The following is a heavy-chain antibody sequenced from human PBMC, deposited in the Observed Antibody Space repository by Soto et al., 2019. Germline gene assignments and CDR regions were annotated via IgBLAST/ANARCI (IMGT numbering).Heavy chain of an antibody. V-gene: IGHV1-2*04. CDR1: GYTFTGYY. CDR2: INPNSGGT. CDR3: ARVRLSGGGSDQRRYYYYGMDV. D-gene: IGHD1-26*01. J-gene: IGHJ6*02. Sequence: QVQLVQSGAEVKKPGASVKVSCKASGYTFTGYYMHWVRQAPGQGLEWMGWINPNSGGTNYAQKFQGWVPMTRDTSISTAYMELSRLRSDDTAVYYCARVRLSGGGSDQRRYYYYGMDVWGQGTTVTVSS.